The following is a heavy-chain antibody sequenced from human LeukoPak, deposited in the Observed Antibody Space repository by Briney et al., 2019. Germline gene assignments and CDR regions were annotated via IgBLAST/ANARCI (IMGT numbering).Heavy chain of an antibody. J-gene: IGHJ4*02. V-gene: IGHV1-69*13. Sequence: ASVKVSCKASGGTFSSYAISWVRQAPGQGLEWMGGIIPIFGTANYAQKFQGRVTITADESTSTAYMELSSLRSEDTAVYYCATLDENTNYYDSSGSSRDYWGQGTLVTVSS. CDR2: IIPIFGTA. CDR3: ATLDENTNYYDSSGSSRDY. CDR1: GGTFSSYA. D-gene: IGHD3-22*01.